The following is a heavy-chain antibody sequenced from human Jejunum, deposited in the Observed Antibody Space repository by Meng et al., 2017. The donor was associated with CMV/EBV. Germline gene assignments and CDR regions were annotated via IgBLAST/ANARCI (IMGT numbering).Heavy chain of an antibody. CDR1: LTVEDYA. Sequence: LTVEDYAMHGVRRAPGKGLEWVSGISWNGDNIDYADSVRGRFTISRDNDKNSLYLQMNSLKAEDTAFYYCAKTLSPYDFWSGADYWGQGTLVTVSS. V-gene: IGHV3-9*01. CDR3: AKTLSPYDFWSGADY. J-gene: IGHJ4*02. D-gene: IGHD3-3*01. CDR2: ISWNGDNI.